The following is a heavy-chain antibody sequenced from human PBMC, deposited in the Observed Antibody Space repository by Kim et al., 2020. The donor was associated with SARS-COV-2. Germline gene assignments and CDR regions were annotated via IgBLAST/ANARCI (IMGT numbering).Heavy chain of an antibody. CDR1: GFTFSSYS. CDR3: ARTFYGSGSYLRYYYYGMDV. D-gene: IGHD3-10*01. CDR2: ISSSSSTI. V-gene: IGHV3-48*04. J-gene: IGHJ6*02. Sequence: GGSLRLSCAASGFTFSSYSMNWVRQAPGKGLEWVSYISSSSSTIYYADSVKGRFTISRDNAKNSLYLQMNSLRAEDTAVYYCARTFYGSGSYLRYYYYGMDVWGQGTTVTVSS.